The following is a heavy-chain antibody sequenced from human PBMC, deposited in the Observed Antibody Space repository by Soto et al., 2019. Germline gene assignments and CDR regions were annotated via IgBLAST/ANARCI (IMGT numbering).Heavy chain of an antibody. J-gene: IGHJ4*02. Sequence: SETLSLTCTVSGGSISSYYWSWIRQPPGKGLEWIGYIYYSGSTNYNPSLKSRVTISVDTSKNQFSLKLSSVTAADTAVYYCARFKDDYGDSHCDYWGQGTLVTSPQ. D-gene: IGHD4-17*01. CDR2: IYYSGST. V-gene: IGHV4-59*01. CDR1: GGSISSYY. CDR3: ARFKDDYGDSHCDY.